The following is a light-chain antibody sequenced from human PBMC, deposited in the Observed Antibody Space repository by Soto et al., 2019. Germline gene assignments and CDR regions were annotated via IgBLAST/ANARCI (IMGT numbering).Light chain of an antibody. V-gene: IGKV3-15*01. Sequence: EIVLTQSPGTLSLSPGERATLSCRASQSISTNLAWYQQKPGQPPRLLTYDTSTRATGVPARFSGRGYGKEFTLTINSLQSEDFAVYYCQQYNDWWTFGQGTKVDTK. CDR3: QQYNDWWT. J-gene: IGKJ1*01. CDR2: DTS. CDR1: QSISTN.